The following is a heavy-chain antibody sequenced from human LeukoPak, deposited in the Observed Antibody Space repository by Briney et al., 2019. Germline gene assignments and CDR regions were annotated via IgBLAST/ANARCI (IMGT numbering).Heavy chain of an antibody. CDR1: GGTFSSYA. CDR3: ARDKAGYSYGYGDY. J-gene: IGHJ4*02. D-gene: IGHD5-18*01. V-gene: IGHV1-69*13. Sequence: GASVKVSCKASGGTFSSYAISWVRQAPGQGLGWMGGIIPIFGTANYAQKFQGRVTITADESTSTAYMELSSLRSEDTAVYYCARDKAGYSYGYGDYWGQGTLVTVSS. CDR2: IIPIFGTA.